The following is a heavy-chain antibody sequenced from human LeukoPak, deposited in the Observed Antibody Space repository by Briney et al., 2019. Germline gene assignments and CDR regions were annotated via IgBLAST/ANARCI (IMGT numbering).Heavy chain of an antibody. CDR1: GGSISSCDYY. CDR3: ARANSYTWFDP. D-gene: IGHD1-7*01. Sequence: SETLSLTCTVSGGSISSCDYYWSWMRQPPGKGLEWIVYIYYSGSTYYNPSLKSRVTISVDTSKNQFSLKLSSVTAADTAVYYCARANSYTWFDPWGQGTLVTVSS. V-gene: IGHV4-30-4*08. J-gene: IGHJ5*02. CDR2: IYYSGST.